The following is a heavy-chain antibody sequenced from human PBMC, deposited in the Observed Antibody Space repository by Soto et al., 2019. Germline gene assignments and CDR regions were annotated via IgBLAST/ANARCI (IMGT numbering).Heavy chain of an antibody. CDR2: ISSSSSYI. J-gene: IGHJ4*02. D-gene: IGHD1-26*01. CDR3: VKDGPMVGSTVFDY. V-gene: IGHV3-21*01. Sequence: GGSLRLSCAASGFTFSSYSMNWVRQAPGKGLEWVSSISSSSSYIYYADSVKGRFTISRDNAKNSLYLQMNSLRAEDTAVYYYVKDGPMVGSTVFDYWGQGTVVTVSS. CDR1: GFTFSSYS.